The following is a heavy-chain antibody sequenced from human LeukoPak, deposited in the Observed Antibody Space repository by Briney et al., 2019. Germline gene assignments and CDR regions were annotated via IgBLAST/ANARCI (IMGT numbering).Heavy chain of an antibody. J-gene: IGHJ4*02. CDR1: GGSFSGYY. D-gene: IGHD3-22*01. Sequence: SETLSLTCAVYGGSFSGYYWSWIRQPPGKGLEWIGEINHSGSTNYNPSLKSRVTISVDTSKNQFSLKLSSVTAADTAVYYCARTLYDSSGYYLFDYWGQGTLVTVSS. CDR3: ARTLYDSSGYYLFDY. V-gene: IGHV4-34*01. CDR2: INHSGST.